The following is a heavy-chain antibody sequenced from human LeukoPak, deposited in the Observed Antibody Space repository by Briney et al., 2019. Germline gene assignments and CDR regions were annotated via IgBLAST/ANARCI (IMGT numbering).Heavy chain of an antibody. Sequence: SETLSLTCAVYGGSFSGYYWSWIRQPPGKGLEWIGEINHSGSTNYNPSLKSRVTISVDTSKNQFSLKLSSVTAADTAVYYCAREEGFYDSSGPYFDYWGQGTPVTVSS. CDR1: GGSFSGYY. V-gene: IGHV4-34*01. CDR2: INHSGST. J-gene: IGHJ4*02. D-gene: IGHD3-22*01. CDR3: AREEGFYDSSGPYFDY.